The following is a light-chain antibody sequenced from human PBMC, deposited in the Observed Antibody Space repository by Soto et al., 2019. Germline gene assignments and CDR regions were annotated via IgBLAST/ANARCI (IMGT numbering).Light chain of an antibody. V-gene: IGKV1-5*01. CDR2: DVS. CDR3: QQYDYSRT. CDR1: QSVAAS. J-gene: IGKJ1*01. Sequence: IQITQSSSTLSASVGDSVTLTCRASQSVAASLAWYQQKPGEAPKLLIYDVSNLETGVPSRFSGSGSGTEFSLTIRSLQPDDFASYYCQQYDYSRTFGQGTIV.